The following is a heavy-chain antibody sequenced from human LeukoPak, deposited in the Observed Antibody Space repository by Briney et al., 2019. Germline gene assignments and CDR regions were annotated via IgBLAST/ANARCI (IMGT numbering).Heavy chain of an antibody. D-gene: IGHD6-13*01. V-gene: IGHV1-2*06. J-gene: IGHJ4*02. CDR1: GYTFTSYY. Sequence: ASVKVSCKASGYTFTSYYMHWVRQAPGQGLEWMGRINPNSGGTNYAQKFQGRVTMTRDTSISTAYMELSRLRSDDTAVYYCARERAAAGTPGGYWGQGTLVTVSS. CDR3: ARERAAAGTPGGY. CDR2: INPNSGGT.